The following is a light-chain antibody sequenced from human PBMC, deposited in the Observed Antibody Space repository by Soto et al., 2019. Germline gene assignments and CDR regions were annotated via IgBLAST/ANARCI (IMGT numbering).Light chain of an antibody. CDR2: GAS. CDR1: RSVSSSF. J-gene: IGKJ4*01. Sequence: EIVLTQSPGTLSLSPGERASLSCRASRSVSSSFLAWYHQRPGRAPRLLIYGASSRATDIPDRFSGSGSGTDFTLTISRLEPEDFAVYYCQRYNNWPLTFGGGTKVESK. CDR3: QRYNNWPLT. V-gene: IGKV3-20*01.